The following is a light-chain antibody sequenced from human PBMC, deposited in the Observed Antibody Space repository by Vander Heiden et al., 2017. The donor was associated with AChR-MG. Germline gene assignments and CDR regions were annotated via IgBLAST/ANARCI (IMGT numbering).Light chain of an antibody. CDR3: QQDYSTLL. J-gene: IGKJ1*01. CDR2: WAS. CDR1: QSVLYSSNNKNY. V-gene: IGKV4-1*01. Sequence: DIVMTQSPDSLAVSLGERATINCKSSQSVLYSSNNKNYLAWYQQKPGQPPKLLIYWASTRESGVPDRFSGSGSGTDFTLTISSLQAEDVAVYYCQQDYSTLLFGQRTKVEIK.